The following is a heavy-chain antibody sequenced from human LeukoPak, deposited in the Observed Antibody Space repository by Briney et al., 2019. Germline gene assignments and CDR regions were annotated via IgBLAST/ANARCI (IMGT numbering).Heavy chain of an antibody. CDR2: ISYDGSNK. V-gene: IGHV3-30*03. CDR1: GFTFSSYG. D-gene: IGHD5-12*01. CDR3: ARDLAGYDSFDY. Sequence: GGSLRLSCAASGFTFSSYGMHWVRQAPGKGLEWVAVISYDGSNKYYADSVKGRFTISRDNSKNSLYLQMNSLRDEDTAVYYCARDLAGYDSFDYWGQGTLVTVSS. J-gene: IGHJ4*02.